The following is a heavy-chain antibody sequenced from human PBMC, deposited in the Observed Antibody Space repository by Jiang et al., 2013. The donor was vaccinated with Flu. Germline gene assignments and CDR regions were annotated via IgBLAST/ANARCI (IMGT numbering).Heavy chain of an antibody. D-gene: IGHD3-22*01. V-gene: IGHV1-3*01. CDR3: AREQWLSVYGLDV. J-gene: IGHJ6*02. CDR1: GYTFTNYR. Sequence: GAEVKNPGASVKVSCKASGYTFTNYRIHWVRQAPGQRPEWMGWINAGNGNTTYSQKFQGRVTITRDTSATTAYMELGSLRSEDTAVYYCAREQWLSVYGLDVWGQGTTVTVSS. CDR2: INAGNGNT.